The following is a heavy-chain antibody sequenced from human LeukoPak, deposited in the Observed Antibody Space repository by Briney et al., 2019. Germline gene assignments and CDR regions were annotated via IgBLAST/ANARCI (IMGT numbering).Heavy chain of an antibody. V-gene: IGHV3-11*01. D-gene: IGHD3-3*01. CDR1: GFTFSDYY. CDR2: ISSSGSTI. CDR3: ARVFEDVPQFDY. J-gene: IGHJ4*02. Sequence: GGSLRLSCAASGFTFSDYYMSWIRQAPGRGLEWVSYISSSGSTIYYADSVKGRFTISRDNAKNSLYLQMNSLRAEDTAVYYCARVFEDVPQFDYWGQGTLVTVSS.